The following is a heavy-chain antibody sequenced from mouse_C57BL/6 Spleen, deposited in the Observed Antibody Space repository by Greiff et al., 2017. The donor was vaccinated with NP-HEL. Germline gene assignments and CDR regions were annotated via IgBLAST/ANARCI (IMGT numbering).Heavy chain of an antibody. V-gene: IGHV1-39*01. J-gene: IGHJ4*01. CDR3: ARAQENDGYPLYYYAMDY. Sequence: EVKLQQSGPELVKPGASVKISCKASGYSFTDYNMNWVKQSNGKSLEWIGVINPNYGTTSYNQKFKGKATLTVDQSSSTAYMQLNSLTSEDSAVYYCARAQENDGYPLYYYAMDYWGQGTSVTVSS. CDR2: INPNYGTT. D-gene: IGHD2-3*01. CDR1: GYSFTDYN.